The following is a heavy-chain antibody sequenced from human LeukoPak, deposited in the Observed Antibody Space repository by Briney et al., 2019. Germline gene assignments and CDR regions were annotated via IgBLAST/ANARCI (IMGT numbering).Heavy chain of an antibody. Sequence: SETLSLTCTVSGGSISTSSYYWGWVRQPPGKGLEWIGNIFYSGSTYYSPSLKSRVTISLDTSRNQFSLKLSSVTAADTAVYYCTVAEGGGDYWGQGTLVTVSS. CDR2: IFYSGST. CDR1: GGSISTSSYY. CDR3: TVAEGGGDY. J-gene: IGHJ4*02. D-gene: IGHD2-15*01. V-gene: IGHV4-39*07.